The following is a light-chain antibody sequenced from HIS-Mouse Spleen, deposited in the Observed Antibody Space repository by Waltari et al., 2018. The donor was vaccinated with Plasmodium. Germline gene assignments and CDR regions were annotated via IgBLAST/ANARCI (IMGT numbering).Light chain of an antibody. CDR1: ALPKKY. J-gene: IGLJ3*02. Sequence: SYELTQPPSVSVSPGQTARITCSGDALPKKYAYWYQQKQGQAPVLVIYEDSNRPSGIPGRFSGSSSGTMATLTISGAQVEDEADYYCYSTDSSGNHRVFGGGTKLTVL. CDR3: YSTDSSGNHRV. V-gene: IGLV3-10*01. CDR2: EDS.